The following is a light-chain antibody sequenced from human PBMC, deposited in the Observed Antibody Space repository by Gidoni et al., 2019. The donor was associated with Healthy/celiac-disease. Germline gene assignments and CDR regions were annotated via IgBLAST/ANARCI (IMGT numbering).Light chain of an antibody. J-gene: IGKJ1*01. Sequence: DIQMTQSPSTLSASVGDRVTITCRASQSISSWLAWYQQKPGKAPKLLIYDASSLESGVPSRFSGSGSGTEFTITISSRQPDDFATYYCQQYNSYSPTFXQXTKVEIK. V-gene: IGKV1-5*01. CDR3: QQYNSYSPT. CDR1: QSISSW. CDR2: DAS.